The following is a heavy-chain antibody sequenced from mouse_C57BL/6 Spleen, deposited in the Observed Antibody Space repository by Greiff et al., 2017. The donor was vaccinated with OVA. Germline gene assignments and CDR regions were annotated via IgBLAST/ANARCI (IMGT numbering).Heavy chain of an antibody. CDR3: ARYGNYVDY. V-gene: IGHV1-76*01. CDR2: IYPGSGNT. Sequence: VKLVESGAELVRPGASVKLSCKASGYTFTDYYINWVKQRPGQGLEWIARIYPGSGNTYYNEKFKGKATLTAEKSSSTAYMQLSSLTSEDSAVYFCARYGNYVDYWGQGTTLTVSS. D-gene: IGHD2-1*01. J-gene: IGHJ2*01. CDR1: GYTFTDYY.